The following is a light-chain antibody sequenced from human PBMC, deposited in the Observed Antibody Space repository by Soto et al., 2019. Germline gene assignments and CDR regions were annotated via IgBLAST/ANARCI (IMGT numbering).Light chain of an antibody. J-gene: IGLJ3*02. CDR3: AAWGDSLSAPWV. V-gene: IGLV1-47*01. Sequence: QSVLTQPPSASGTPGQRVTISCSGSSSNIGSNYVYWYQQLPGTAPKLLIYRNNQRPSGVPDRFSGSKSGTSASLAISGLRSEDEADYYCAAWGDSLSAPWVFGGGTKVTVL. CDR1: SSNIGSNY. CDR2: RNN.